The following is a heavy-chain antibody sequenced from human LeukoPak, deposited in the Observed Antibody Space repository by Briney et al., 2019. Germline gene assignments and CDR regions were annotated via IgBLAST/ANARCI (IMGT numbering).Heavy chain of an antibody. V-gene: IGHV3-48*01. CDR2: ISTGGDTI. J-gene: IGHJ5*02. CDR3: ARGPPLFDP. CDR1: GFTFSDYS. Sequence: GGSLRLSCAVSGFTFSDYSMNWVRQSPGKGLEWISYISTGGDTIYYADSVKGRFTISSDNAKKSLYLQMNSLRAEDTAGYYCARGPPLFDPWGQGTLVTVSS.